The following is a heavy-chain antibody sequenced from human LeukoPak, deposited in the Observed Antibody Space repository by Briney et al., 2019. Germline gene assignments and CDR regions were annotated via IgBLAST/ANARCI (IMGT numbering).Heavy chain of an antibody. CDR2: INPNSGGT. D-gene: IGHD2-2*01. Sequence: GASVRVSCKASGYTFTGYYMHWVRQAPGQGLEWMGRINPNSGGTNYAQKFQGRVTMTRDTSISTAYMELSRLRSDDTAVYYCTRAHIVVVPAAKGTFQFDPWGQGTLVTVSS. J-gene: IGHJ5*02. CDR1: GYTFTGYY. V-gene: IGHV1-2*06. CDR3: TRAHIVVVPAAKGTFQFDP.